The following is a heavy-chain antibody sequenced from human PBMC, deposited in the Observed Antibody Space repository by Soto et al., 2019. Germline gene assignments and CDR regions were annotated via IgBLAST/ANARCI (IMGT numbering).Heavy chain of an antibody. V-gene: IGHV1-18*01. D-gene: IGHD3-22*01. CDR3: ARSISSYYDSSGYYLPYYFDY. J-gene: IGHJ4*02. Sequence: APVKVSCKASGYTFTSYGISWLLQAPEQGLEWMGWISAYNGNTNYAQKLQGRVTMTTDTSTSTAYMELRSLRSDDTAVYYCARSISSYYDSSGYYLPYYFDYWGQGTLVTVSS. CDR1: GYTFTSYG. CDR2: ISAYNGNT.